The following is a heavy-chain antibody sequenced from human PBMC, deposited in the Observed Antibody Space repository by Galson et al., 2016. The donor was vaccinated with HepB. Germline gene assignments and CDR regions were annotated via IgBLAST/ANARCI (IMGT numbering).Heavy chain of an antibody. V-gene: IGHV3-30*18. CDR1: GFTFSSYG. J-gene: IGHJ5*02. Sequence: SLRLSCAASGFTFSSYGMHWVRQAPGKGLEWVAVISYDGSNKYYADSVKGRFTISRDSSKNTLYLQTNSLRAEDTAVYYCAKEGYNWNYPHGDWFDPWGQGTLVTVSS. D-gene: IGHD1-7*01. CDR2: ISYDGSNK. CDR3: AKEGYNWNYPHGDWFDP.